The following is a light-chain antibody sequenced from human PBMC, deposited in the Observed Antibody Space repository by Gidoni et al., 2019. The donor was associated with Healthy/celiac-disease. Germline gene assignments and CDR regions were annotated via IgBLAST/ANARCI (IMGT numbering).Light chain of an antibody. Sequence: DIQMTQSPSSLSASVGDRVTITCRASQSISSYLNWYQQKPGKAPKLLIYAASILQNGVPSRFSGSGSGTDFTLTICSLQPEDFATYYCQQSYSTWITFGQGTRLEIK. J-gene: IGKJ5*01. CDR1: QSISSY. CDR3: QQSYSTWIT. V-gene: IGKV1-39*01. CDR2: AAS.